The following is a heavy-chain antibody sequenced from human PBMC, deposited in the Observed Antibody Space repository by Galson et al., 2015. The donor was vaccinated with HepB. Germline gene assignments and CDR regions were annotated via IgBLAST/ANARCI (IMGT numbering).Heavy chain of an antibody. Sequence: SLRLSCAASGFTFSSYAMSWVRQAPGKGLEWVSAISGSGGSNKYYADSVKGRFTISRDNSKNTLYLQMNSLRAEDTAVYYCARDRGSSSWYYYYYGMDVWGQGTTVTVSS. J-gene: IGHJ6*02. V-gene: IGHV3-23*01. CDR2: ISGSGGSNK. D-gene: IGHD6-13*01. CDR3: ARDRGSSSWYYYYYGMDV. CDR1: GFTFSSYA.